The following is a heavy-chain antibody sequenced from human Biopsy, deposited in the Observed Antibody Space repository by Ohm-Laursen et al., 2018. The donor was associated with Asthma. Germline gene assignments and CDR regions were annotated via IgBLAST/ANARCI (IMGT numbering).Heavy chain of an antibody. D-gene: IGHD6-13*01. J-gene: IGHJ4*02. CDR2: ITGGNDNT. V-gene: IGHV3-23*01. CDR1: GFTFSSYV. Sequence: SLRLSCSASGFTFSSYVMNWVRQAPGKGLEWVSAITGGNDNTYYADSVKGRFTISRDNSKNTVYLQMNSLTGEDTAVYYCAKDKGGPRIGVAGSFDHWGQGDLGPVTS. CDR3: AKDKGGPRIGVAGSFDH.